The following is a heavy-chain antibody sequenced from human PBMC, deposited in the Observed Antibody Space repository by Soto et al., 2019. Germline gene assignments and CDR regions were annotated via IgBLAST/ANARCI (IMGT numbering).Heavy chain of an antibody. J-gene: IGHJ5*02. CDR1: GFTFSSYG. Sequence: QVPLVESGGGVVQPGRSLRLSCAASGFTFSSYGMHWVRQAPGKGLEWVAVISYDGSNKYYADSVKGRFTISRDNSKNTLYLQMNSLRAEDTAVYYCAKDSGEMDFIAARRGWFDPWGQGTLVTVSS. CDR3: AKDSGEMDFIAARRGWFDP. CDR2: ISYDGSNK. D-gene: IGHD6-6*01. V-gene: IGHV3-30*18.